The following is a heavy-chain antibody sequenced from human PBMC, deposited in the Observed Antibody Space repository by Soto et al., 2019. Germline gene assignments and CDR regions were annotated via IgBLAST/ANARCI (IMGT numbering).Heavy chain of an antibody. CDR3: ARDDDNDANALDY. Sequence: VQLVGSGGGMVQPGTSLRLSCAASGFTFSKYGMHWVRQAPGKGLEWVALIWNDGIRKVYVDSVKGRFTISRDNSKNTLDLQMNNLRDEDTAVYYCARDDDNDANALDYWGPGTLVTVSS. CDR1: GFTFSKYG. CDR2: IWNDGIRK. V-gene: IGHV3-33*01. J-gene: IGHJ4*02.